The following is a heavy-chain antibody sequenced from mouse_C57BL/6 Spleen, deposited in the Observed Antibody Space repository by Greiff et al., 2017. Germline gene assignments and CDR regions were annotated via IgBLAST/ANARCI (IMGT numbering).Heavy chain of an antibody. D-gene: IGHD2-2*01. Sequence: QVQLQQSGPELVKPGASVKISCKASGYAFSSSWMNWVKQRPGKGLEWIGRIYPGDGDTNYNGKFKGKATLTADKSSSTASMQLSSLTSEDSAVYFCARMAVTTRAMDYWGQGTSVTVSS. CDR1: GYAFSSSW. CDR3: ARMAVTTRAMDY. V-gene: IGHV1-82*01. CDR2: IYPGDGDT. J-gene: IGHJ4*01.